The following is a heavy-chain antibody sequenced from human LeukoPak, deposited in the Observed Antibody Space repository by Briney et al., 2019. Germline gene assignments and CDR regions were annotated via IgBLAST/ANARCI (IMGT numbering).Heavy chain of an antibody. V-gene: IGHV4-34*01. D-gene: IGHD6-19*01. CDR2: INHSGST. CDR3: ARRPVAGNFDY. J-gene: IGHJ4*02. Sequence: SETVSLTCAVYGGSFSGYYWSWIRQPPGKGLEWIGEINHSGSTNYNPSLKSRVTISVDTSKNQFSLKLSSVTAADTAVYYCARRPVAGNFDYWGQGTLVTVSS. CDR1: GGSFSGYY.